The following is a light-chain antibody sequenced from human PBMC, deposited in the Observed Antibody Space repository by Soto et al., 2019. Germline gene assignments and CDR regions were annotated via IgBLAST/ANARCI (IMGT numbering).Light chain of an antibody. J-gene: IGKJ5*01. CDR1: QGISSF. CDR3: QQLNSYPIT. Sequence: IQVTQNPPSLSASVGDSVTITCRASQGISSFLAWYQQKPGKAPKLLIYAASTLQSGVPSRFSGSGSGTDFTLTISSLQPEDFATYFCQQLNSYPITFGQGTRLEI. V-gene: IGKV1-9*01. CDR2: AAS.